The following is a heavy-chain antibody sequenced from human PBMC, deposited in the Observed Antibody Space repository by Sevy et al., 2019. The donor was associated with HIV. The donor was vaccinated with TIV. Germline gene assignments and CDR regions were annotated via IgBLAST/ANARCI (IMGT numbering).Heavy chain of an antibody. Sequence: GGSLRLSCAASGFTFSDYYMNWIRQAPGKGLEWVSYISGSGSTMYYADSVKGRFTISKDNAKNSLYLQMNSLRVEDTAVYYCARSLTQNRDAFEIWGQGTMVTVSS. CDR1: GFTFSDYY. CDR3: ARSLTQNRDAFEI. V-gene: IGHV3-11*01. CDR2: ISGSGSTM. J-gene: IGHJ3*02.